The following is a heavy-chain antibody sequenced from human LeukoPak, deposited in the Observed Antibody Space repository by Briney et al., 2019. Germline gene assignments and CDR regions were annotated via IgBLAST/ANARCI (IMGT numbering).Heavy chain of an antibody. J-gene: IGHJ4*02. V-gene: IGHV3-30*02. CDR2: IRYDGSNK. CDR1: GFTFSSYG. CDR3: AKERARRYYDSSGYQDY. Sequence: GGSLRLSCAASGFTFSSYGMHWVRQAPGKGLEWVAFIRYDGSNKYYADSVKGRFTISRDNSKNTLYLQMNSLRAEDTAVYYCAKERARRYYDSSGYQDYWGQGTLVTVSS. D-gene: IGHD3-22*01.